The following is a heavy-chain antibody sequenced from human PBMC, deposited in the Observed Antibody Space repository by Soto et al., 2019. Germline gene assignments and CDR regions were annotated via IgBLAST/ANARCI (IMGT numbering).Heavy chain of an antibody. CDR1: GGSISSSSYY. CDR3: ARDYPTFHIDY. CDR2: IYYSGST. Sequence: SETLSLTCTVSGGSISSSSYYWGWIRQPPGKGLEWIGSIYYSGSTYYNPSLKSRVTISVDTSKNQFSLKLSSVTAADTAVYYCARDYPTFHIDYWGQGTLVTVSS. J-gene: IGHJ4*02. D-gene: IGHD3-16*01. V-gene: IGHV4-39*02.